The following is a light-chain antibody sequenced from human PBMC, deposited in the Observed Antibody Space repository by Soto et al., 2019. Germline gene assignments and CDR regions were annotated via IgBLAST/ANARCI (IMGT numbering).Light chain of an antibody. CDR1: NSDVGGYNY. Sequence: QSALTQPASVSGSPGQSITISCTGTNSDVGGYNYVSWYQHHPGKAPKLMIYDVTYRPSGVSNRFSGSKSGNTASLTISGLQAEDEADYYCSSYTTSSTLVFGGGTKLTVL. CDR3: SSYTTSSTLV. J-gene: IGLJ2*01. CDR2: DVT. V-gene: IGLV2-14*03.